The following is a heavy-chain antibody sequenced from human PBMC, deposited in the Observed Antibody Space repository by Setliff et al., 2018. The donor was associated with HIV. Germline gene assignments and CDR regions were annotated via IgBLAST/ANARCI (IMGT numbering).Heavy chain of an antibody. V-gene: IGHV4-59*08. CDR1: GGSIGSYY. CDR2: VYYTGST. D-gene: IGHD3-10*01. Sequence: PSETLSLTCIVSGGSIGSYYWSWIRQSPGKGLEWIGYVYYTGSTNYNPSLKSRVTIGVDTSKNQFSLKLTSVTAADSAVYYCARHPAEGSGSYAALKRYFDLWGRGTLVTVSS. CDR3: ARHPAEGSGSYAALKRYFDL. J-gene: IGHJ2*01.